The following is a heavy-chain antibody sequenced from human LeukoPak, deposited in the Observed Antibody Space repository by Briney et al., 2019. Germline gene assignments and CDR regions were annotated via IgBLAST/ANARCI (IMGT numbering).Heavy chain of an antibody. CDR3: ARVGWSTVTIDY. D-gene: IGHD4-17*01. V-gene: IGHV3-21*01. Sequence: GGSLRLSCAASGFTFSSYSMNWVRQAPGKGLEWVSSISISSSSIYYADSLKGRFTISRDNAKNSLYLQMNSLTAEDTAVYYGARVGWSTVTIDYWGQGTRVTVSS. J-gene: IGHJ4*02. CDR2: ISISSSSI. CDR1: GFTFSSYS.